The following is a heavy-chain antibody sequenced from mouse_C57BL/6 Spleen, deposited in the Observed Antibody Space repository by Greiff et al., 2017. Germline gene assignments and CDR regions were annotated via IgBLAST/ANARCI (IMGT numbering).Heavy chain of an antibody. V-gene: IGHV1-26*01. CDR1: GYTFTDYY. Sequence: EVQLQQSGPELVKPGASVKISCKASGYTFTDYYMHWVKQSPGQSLEWIGDINPNNGGTSYNQKFKGKATLTVDKSSSTAYMELRSLTSEDSAVYYCAREGGHYWGQGTTLTVSS. CDR2: INPNNGGT. CDR3: AREGGHY. J-gene: IGHJ2*01.